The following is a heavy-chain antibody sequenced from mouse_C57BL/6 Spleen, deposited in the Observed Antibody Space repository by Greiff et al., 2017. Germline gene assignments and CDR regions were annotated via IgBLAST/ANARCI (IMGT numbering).Heavy chain of an antibody. CDR2: IDPETGGT. V-gene: IGHV1-15*01. Sequence: QVQLQQSGAELVRPGASVTLSCKASGYTFTDYEMHWVKQTPVHGLEWIGAIDPETGGTAYNQKFKGKAILTADKSSSTAYMELRSLTSEDSAVYYCTRGNCGSSYEGFAYWGHGTLVTVSA. CDR1: GYTFTDYE. D-gene: IGHD1-1*01. J-gene: IGHJ3*01. CDR3: TRGNCGSSYEGFAY.